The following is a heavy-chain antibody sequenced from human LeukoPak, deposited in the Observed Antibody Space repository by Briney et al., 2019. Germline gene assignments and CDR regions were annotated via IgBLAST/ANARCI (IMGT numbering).Heavy chain of an antibody. J-gene: IGHJ4*02. V-gene: IGHV4-61*02. Sequence: SETLSLTCTVSGGSISSGSYYWSWIRQPAGKGLEWIGRIYTSGSTDYHPSLKSRVTISVDTSKNQFSLKLSSVTAADTAVYYCARETILLYYYDSSGIDYWGQGTLVTVSS. D-gene: IGHD3-22*01. CDR1: GGSISSGSYY. CDR2: IYTSGST. CDR3: ARETILLYYYDSSGIDY.